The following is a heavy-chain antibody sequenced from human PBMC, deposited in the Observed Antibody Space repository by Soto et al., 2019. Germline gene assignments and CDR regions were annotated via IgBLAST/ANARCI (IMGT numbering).Heavy chain of an antibody. J-gene: IGHJ4*02. D-gene: IGHD4-17*01. CDR1: GFSFSSFA. V-gene: IGHV3-23*01. CDR3: AKDPNGDYVGALDS. Sequence: PGGSLRLSCRASGFSFSSFAMTWVRQAPGKGLEWVSSIGGSGIITYYTDSVKGRFTISRDNSGNTLFLHMNSLRADDTAVYYCAKDPNGDYVGALDSWGQGTLVTVSS. CDR2: IGGSGIIT.